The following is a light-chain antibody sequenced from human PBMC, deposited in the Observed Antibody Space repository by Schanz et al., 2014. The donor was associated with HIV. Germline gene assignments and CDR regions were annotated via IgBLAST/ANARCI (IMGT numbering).Light chain of an antibody. CDR1: RSDVGSYNL. CDR3: YSHAGSRV. J-gene: IGLJ3*02. V-gene: IGLV2-23*02. CDR2: EVS. Sequence: QSALTQPASVSGSPGQSITISCTGTRSDVGSYNLVSWYQQHPGKAPKLMIYEVSKRPSGVSNRFSGSKSGNTAYLTISGLQAEDEADYYCYSHAGSRVFGGGTKLTVL.